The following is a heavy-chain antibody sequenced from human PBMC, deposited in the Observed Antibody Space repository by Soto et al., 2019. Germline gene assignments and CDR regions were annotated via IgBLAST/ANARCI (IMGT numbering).Heavy chain of an antibody. V-gene: IGHV5-51*01. CDR2: IYPGDSDT. CDR3: AKQSAGYHGMDV. CDR1: GCSFTSCW. Sequence: GESLKISCQASGCSFTSCWIGWVRQMPGKVLEWMGVIYPGDSDTRYSPSFQGQVTISADKSINTAYLQWSSLKASDTAIYYCAKQSAGYHGMDVWGQGXTVTVSS. J-gene: IGHJ6*02.